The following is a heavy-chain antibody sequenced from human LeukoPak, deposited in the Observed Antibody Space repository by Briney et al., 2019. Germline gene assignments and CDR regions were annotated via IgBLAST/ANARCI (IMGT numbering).Heavy chain of an antibody. J-gene: IGHJ5*02. V-gene: IGHV1-2*02. D-gene: IGHD2-15*01. CDR2: INPNSGGT. CDR3: ATSEPLCSGGSCYPRNWFDP. CDR1: GYTFTGYY. Sequence: GASVKVSCKASGYTFTGYYMHWVRQAPGQGLECMGWINPNSGGTNYAQKFQGRVTMTRDTSISTAYMELSRLRSDDTAVYYCATSEPLCSGGSCYPRNWFDPWGQGTLVTVSS.